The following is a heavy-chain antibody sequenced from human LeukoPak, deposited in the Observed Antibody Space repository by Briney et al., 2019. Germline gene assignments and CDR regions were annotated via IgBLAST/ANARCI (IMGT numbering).Heavy chain of an antibody. D-gene: IGHD5-12*01. CDR2: IYTSGST. V-gene: IGHV4-4*07. J-gene: IGHJ4*02. CDR3: ARGGNSGYDYVGDY. CDR1: GGSISSYY. Sequence: SETLSLTCTVSGGSISSYYWSWIRQPAGKGLEWIGRIYTSGSTNYNPSLKSRVTMSVDTSKNQFSLRLSSVTAADTAVYYCARGGNSGYDYVGDYWGQGTLVTVSS.